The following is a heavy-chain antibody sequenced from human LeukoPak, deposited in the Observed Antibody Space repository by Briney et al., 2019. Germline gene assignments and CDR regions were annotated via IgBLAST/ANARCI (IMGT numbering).Heavy chain of an antibody. D-gene: IGHD5-12*01. Sequence: GGSLRLSCAASGFTFSSYEMNWVRQAPGKGLEWIPYSSSSATTIYYADAVKGRFTIDRDNAKNALYLQMNSLRDDDTAVYYCVRGGYDFYYYYGMEVWGQGTTVTVSS. CDR2: SSSSATTI. CDR1: GFTFSSYE. J-gene: IGHJ6*02. CDR3: VRGGYDFYYYYGMEV. V-gene: IGHV3-48*03.